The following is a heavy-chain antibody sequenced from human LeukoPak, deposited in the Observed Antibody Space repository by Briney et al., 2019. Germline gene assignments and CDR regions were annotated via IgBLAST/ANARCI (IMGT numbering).Heavy chain of an antibody. CDR2: ISWNSGSI. D-gene: IGHD3-9*01. V-gene: IGHV3-9*01. J-gene: IGHJ6*02. Sequence: SGRSLRLSCAASGFTFDDYAMHWVRQAPGKGLEWVSGISWNSGSIGYADSVKGRFTISRDNAKNSLYLQMNSLRAEDTALYYCAREGDDILTEDYYYGMDVWGQGTTVTVSS. CDR3: AREGDDILTEDYYYGMDV. CDR1: GFTFDDYA.